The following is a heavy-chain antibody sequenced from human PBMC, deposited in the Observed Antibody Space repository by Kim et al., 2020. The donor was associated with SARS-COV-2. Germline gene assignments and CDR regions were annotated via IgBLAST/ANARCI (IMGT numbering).Heavy chain of an antibody. V-gene: IGHV4-39*01. D-gene: IGHD3-9*01. Sequence: LKRRVTISGETSKNQFSLKLSSVTAADTAVYYCATKYYDILTGYECYDYWGQGTLVTVSS. CDR3: ATKYYDILTGYECYDY. J-gene: IGHJ4*02.